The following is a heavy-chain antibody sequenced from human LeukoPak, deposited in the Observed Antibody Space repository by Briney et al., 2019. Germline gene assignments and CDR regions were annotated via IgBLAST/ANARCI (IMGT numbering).Heavy chain of an antibody. V-gene: IGHV3-7*04. CDR2: IKQDGGEK. D-gene: IGHD2-15*01. J-gene: IGHJ4*02. CDR1: GFSFSSYW. CDR3: ARVSRVVAYLSSFDY. Sequence: GGSLRLSCAASGFSFSSYWMSWVRQAPGKGLEWVANIKQDGGEKYYVDSVKGRFTISRDNAKNSLYLQMNSLRAEDTAVYYCARVSRVVAYLSSFDYWGQGTLVTVSS.